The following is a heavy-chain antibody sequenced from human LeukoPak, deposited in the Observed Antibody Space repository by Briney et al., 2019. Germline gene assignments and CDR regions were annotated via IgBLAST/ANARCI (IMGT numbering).Heavy chain of an antibody. D-gene: IGHD3-9*01. CDR2: IRFDGSYE. CDR3: ARGGYYNILTGYRGRILGFDY. Sequence: PGGSLRLSCAASGFTFSSYGMHWVRQAPGKGLEWVTFIRFDGSYEDYADSVKGRVTISRDNSKNTLYLQMNSLRAEDTAVYYCARGGYYNILTGYRGRILGFDYWGQGTLVTVSS. J-gene: IGHJ4*02. CDR1: GFTFSSYG. V-gene: IGHV3-30*02.